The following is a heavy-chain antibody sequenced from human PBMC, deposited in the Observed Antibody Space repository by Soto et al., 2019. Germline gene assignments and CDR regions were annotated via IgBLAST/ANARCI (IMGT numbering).Heavy chain of an antibody. Sequence: GGSLKLSCAAFGVTFRGYAMSWVGQAPGKGLEWDSAISGCGCITYYAASVKGRFIISRDNFKNTLYLQMNSLIAEDVAVYYCAKSEVWFGELIILYYYYGMDVWGQGTTVTVS. J-gene: IGHJ6*02. CDR3: AKSEVWFGELIILYYYYGMDV. CDR1: GVTFRGYA. CDR2: ISGCGCIT. V-gene: IGHV3-23*01. D-gene: IGHD3-10*01.